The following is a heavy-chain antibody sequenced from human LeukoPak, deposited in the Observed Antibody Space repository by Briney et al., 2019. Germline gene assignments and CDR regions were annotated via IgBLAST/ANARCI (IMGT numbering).Heavy chain of an antibody. CDR2: INLDGSER. Sequence: GGSLTLSCPASGFTFSGHSMTWVRQAPGKGLEWVANINLDGSERFYVDFVKGRFTISRDNADNSMYLQMNSLRAEDTAVYYCGRVIAGAIDYWGQGTLVTVSS. CDR1: GFTFSGHS. D-gene: IGHD6-13*01. CDR3: GRVIAGAIDY. V-gene: IGHV3-7*01. J-gene: IGHJ4*02.